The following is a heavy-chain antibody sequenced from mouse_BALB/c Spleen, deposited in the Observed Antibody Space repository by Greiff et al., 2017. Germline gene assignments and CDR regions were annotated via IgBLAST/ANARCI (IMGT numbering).Heavy chain of an antibody. V-gene: IGHV1S81*02. D-gene: IGHD1-1*01. CDR1: GYTFTSYW. J-gene: IGHJ4*01. Sequence: VQLVESGAELVKPGASVKLSCKASGYTFTSYWMHWVKQRPGQGLEWIGEINPSNGRTNYNEKFKSKATLTVDKSSSTAYMQLSSLTSEDSAVYYCAGATVVAPGAMDYWGQGTSVTVSS. CDR2: INPSNGRT. CDR3: AGATVVAPGAMDY.